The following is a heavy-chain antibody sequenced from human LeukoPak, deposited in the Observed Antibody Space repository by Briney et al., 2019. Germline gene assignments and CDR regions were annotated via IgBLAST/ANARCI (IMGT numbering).Heavy chain of an antibody. V-gene: IGHV4-61*02. Sequence: SQTLSLTCTVSGGSISSGSYYWSWIRQPAGKGLEWIGRIYTSGSTNYNPSLKSRVTISVDTSKKQFSLKLSSVTAADTAVYYCARDGGAYSGSYFPFDIWGQGTMVTVSS. CDR1: GGSISSGSYY. CDR3: ARDGGAYSGSYFPFDI. CDR2: IYTSGST. D-gene: IGHD1-26*01. J-gene: IGHJ3*02.